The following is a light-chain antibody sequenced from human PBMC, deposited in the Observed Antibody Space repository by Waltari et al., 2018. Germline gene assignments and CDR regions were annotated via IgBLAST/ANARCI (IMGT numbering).Light chain of an antibody. J-gene: IGKJ1*01. CDR3: QNYERLPAT. V-gene: IGKV3-20*01. Sequence: PGERATLSCRASQSIGIYLAWYQQKSGQAPRLLIYHASSRATGIPDRFSGSGSGTDFSLTISRLEPEDFAVYYCQNYERLPATFGQGTKVEIK. CDR2: HAS. CDR1: QSIGIY.